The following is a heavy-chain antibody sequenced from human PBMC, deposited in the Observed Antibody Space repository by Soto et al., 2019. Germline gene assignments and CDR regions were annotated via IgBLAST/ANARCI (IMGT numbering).Heavy chain of an antibody. J-gene: IGHJ5*02. CDR3: SRDWNDFWSGYLAP. CDR1: GFTFSSYW. V-gene: IGHV3-7*01. CDR2: IKQAGSEK. D-gene: IGHD3-3*01. Sequence: EVQLVESGGGVVQPWGSLRLSCAASGFTFSSYWMSWVRQAPGKGLEWVANIKQAGSEKYYVDYVRGLFTISSDNAKNSLYRQMNSLRAEDTAVYYCSRDWNDFWSGYLAPWGQGTLVTVSS.